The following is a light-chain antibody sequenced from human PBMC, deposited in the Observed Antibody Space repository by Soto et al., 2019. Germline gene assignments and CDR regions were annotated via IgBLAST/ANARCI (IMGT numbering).Light chain of an antibody. J-gene: IGKJ3*01. V-gene: IGKV1-39*01. CDR2: AAS. CDR3: QQSYSIPFT. Sequence: DIQMTQSPSSLSASVGDRVTITCRASQSVSTYFNWYLQKPGKAPKLLVYAASTLQSGVPSRFSGSGSGTEFTLTISSLQPEDIATYYCQQSYSIPFTFGPGTKVDI. CDR1: QSVSTY.